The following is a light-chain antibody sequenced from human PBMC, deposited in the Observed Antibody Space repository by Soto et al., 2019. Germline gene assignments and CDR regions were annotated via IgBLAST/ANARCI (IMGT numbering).Light chain of an antibody. CDR1: SGHSSYD. V-gene: IGLV4-69*02. J-gene: IGLJ2*01. CDR2: LNGDGSH. CDR3: QTWGTGIQVV. Sequence: QSVLTQSPSASASLGASVKLTCSLSSGHSSYDIAWYQQQPEKGPRYLMRLNGDGSHSKGDGIPDRFSGSSSGAERYLTISSLQSEDEADYYCQTWGTGIQVVFGGGTKVTVL.